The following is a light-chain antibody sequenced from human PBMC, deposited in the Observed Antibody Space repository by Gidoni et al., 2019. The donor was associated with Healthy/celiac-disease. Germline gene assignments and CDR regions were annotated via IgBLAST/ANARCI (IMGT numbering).Light chain of an antibody. Sequence: DIQLTQSPYFLSASVGDRVTISCRASQGICRYVGWYQQKPGRAPKLLIYAASTLQTGVPSRFSGSGSGTEFTLTISSLQPEDFDTYYCQQLNFYPQGAPFXPXTTVDIK. V-gene: IGKV1-9*01. J-gene: IGKJ3*01. CDR3: QQLNFYPQGAP. CDR2: AAS. CDR1: QGICRY.